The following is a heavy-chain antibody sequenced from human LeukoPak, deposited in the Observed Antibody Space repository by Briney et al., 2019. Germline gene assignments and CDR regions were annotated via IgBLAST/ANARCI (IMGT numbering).Heavy chain of an antibody. D-gene: IGHD5-18*01. J-gene: IGHJ6*03. CDR3: ARVGYSYVINDWSRTGLGAYPTKYYYHMDV. CDR2: INHSGST. Sequence: SSETLSLTCAVYGGPFSGYYWSWIRQPPGKGLEWIGEINHSGSTNYNPSLKSRVTISGDTSKNQFALKLSSVTAADTAVYFCARVGYSYVINDWSRTGLGAYPTKYYYHMDVWGKGTTVTVSS. V-gene: IGHV4-34*01. CDR1: GGPFSGYY.